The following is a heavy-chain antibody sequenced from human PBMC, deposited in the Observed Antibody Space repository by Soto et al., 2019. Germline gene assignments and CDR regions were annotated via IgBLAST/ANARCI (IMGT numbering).Heavy chain of an antibody. Sequence: SETLSLTCSVSSDSMNSGGYYWSWIRQHPGKGLEWIGYIYSNGDTYYNPSLKSRVTISVDTSKNQFSLNLTPVTAADTAVYYCARRGGSSSGYYYYAMDVWGQGTTVTVSS. D-gene: IGHD6-6*01. CDR3: ARRGGSSSGYYYYAMDV. J-gene: IGHJ6*02. CDR2: IYSNGDT. CDR1: SDSMNSGGYY. V-gene: IGHV4-31*03.